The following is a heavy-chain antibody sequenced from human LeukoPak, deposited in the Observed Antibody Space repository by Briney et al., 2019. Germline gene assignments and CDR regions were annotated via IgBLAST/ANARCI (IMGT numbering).Heavy chain of an antibody. Sequence: GASLQISFKGSGYSFTSYWIGWVRQMPGKGLEWMGIIYPGDSDTRYSPSFQGQVTISADKSISTAYLQWSSLKASDTAMYYCARHAGSVAAAAPDYWGQGTLVTVSS. CDR1: GYSFTSYW. CDR2: IYPGDSDT. J-gene: IGHJ4*02. D-gene: IGHD6-13*01. V-gene: IGHV5-51*01. CDR3: ARHAGSVAAAAPDY.